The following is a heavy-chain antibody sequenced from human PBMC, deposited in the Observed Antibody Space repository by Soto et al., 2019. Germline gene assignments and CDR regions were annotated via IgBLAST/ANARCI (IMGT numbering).Heavy chain of an antibody. CDR3: ARDRLSGSYWGDAFDI. Sequence: QVQLVESGGGVVQPGRSLRLSCAASGFTFSSYGMHWVRQAPGKGLEWVAVIWYDGSNKYYADSVKGRFTISRDNSKNTLYLQMNSLRAEDTAVYYCARDRLSGSYWGDAFDIWGQGTMVTVSS. J-gene: IGHJ3*02. V-gene: IGHV3-33*01. D-gene: IGHD1-26*01. CDR2: IWYDGSNK. CDR1: GFTFSSYG.